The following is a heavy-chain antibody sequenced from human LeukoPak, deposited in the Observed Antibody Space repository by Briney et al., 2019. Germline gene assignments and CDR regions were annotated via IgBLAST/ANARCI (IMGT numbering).Heavy chain of an antibody. CDR2: VRSKAYGETT. Sequence: GGSLRLSCTASGFTFGDYAMSWVRQAPGKGLEWVGFVRSKAYGETTEYAASVKGRFTISRDDSKSIAYLQMNSLKTEDTAVYYCTRDTIARAAAGTDYWGQGTLVTVSS. V-gene: IGHV3-49*04. D-gene: IGHD6-13*01. CDR3: TRDTIARAAAGTDY. CDR1: GFTFGDYA. J-gene: IGHJ4*02.